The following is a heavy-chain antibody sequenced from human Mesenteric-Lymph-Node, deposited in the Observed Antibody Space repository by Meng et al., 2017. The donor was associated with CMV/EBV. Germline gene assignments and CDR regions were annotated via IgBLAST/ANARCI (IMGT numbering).Heavy chain of an antibody. D-gene: IGHD3-3*01. CDR3: ARGPVPYQYYDSWSGTPIEY. CDR2: VFHSGGS. V-gene: IGHV4-38-2*02. Sequence: SETLSLTCTVSGYSISSGYYWGWIRQPPGKGLEWIGSVFHSGGSHYNPSLKSRFSTSIDTSRNQFSLSLSSVTAADTAVYYCARGPVPYQYYDSWSGTPIEYWGQGMLVTVSS. CDR1: GYSISSGYY. J-gene: IGHJ4*02.